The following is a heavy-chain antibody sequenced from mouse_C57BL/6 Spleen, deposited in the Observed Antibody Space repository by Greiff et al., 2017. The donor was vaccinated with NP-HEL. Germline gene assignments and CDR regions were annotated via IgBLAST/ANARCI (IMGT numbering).Heavy chain of an antibody. V-gene: IGHV1-61*01. D-gene: IGHD3-2*02. CDR2: IYPSDSET. CDR1: GYTFPSYW. J-gene: IGHJ3*01. Sequence: QVQLQQPGAELVRPGSSVKLSCKASGYTFPSYWMDWVKQRPGQGLEWIGNIYPSDSETHYNQKFKDKATLTVDKSSSTAYMQLSSLTSEDAAVYYCATTAQATPAWFAYWGQGTLVTVSA. CDR3: ATTAQATPAWFAY.